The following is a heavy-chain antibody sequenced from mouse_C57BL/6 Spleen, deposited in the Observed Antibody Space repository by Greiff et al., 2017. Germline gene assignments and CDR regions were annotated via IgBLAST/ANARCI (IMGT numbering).Heavy chain of an antibody. CDR1: GFTFSDYY. CDR2: ISNGGGST. Sequence: EVKLVESGGGLVQPGGSLKLSCAASGFTFSDYYMYWVRQTPGKRLEWVAYISNGGGSTYYPDTVKGRFTISRDNAKNTLYMQMSRLKSVDTAMYNCARQDITTVRYSDVWGTGTTVTVSS. D-gene: IGHD1-1*01. CDR3: ARQDITTVRYSDV. V-gene: IGHV5-12*01. J-gene: IGHJ1*03.